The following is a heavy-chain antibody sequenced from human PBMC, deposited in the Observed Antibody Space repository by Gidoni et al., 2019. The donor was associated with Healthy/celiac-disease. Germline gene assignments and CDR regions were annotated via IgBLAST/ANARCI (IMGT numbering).Heavy chain of an antibody. J-gene: IGHJ4*02. CDR1: GYTCTGYY. Sequence: QVQLVQSGAEVKKPGASVKVSCKAAGYTCTGYYMHWVRQAPGQGLEWMGWINPNSGGTNYAQKFQGWVTMTRDTSISTAYMELSRLRSDDTAVYYCARGSPTFGGVEFDYWGQGTLVTVSS. V-gene: IGHV1-2*04. CDR2: INPNSGGT. CDR3: ARGSPTFGGVEFDY. D-gene: IGHD3-16*01.